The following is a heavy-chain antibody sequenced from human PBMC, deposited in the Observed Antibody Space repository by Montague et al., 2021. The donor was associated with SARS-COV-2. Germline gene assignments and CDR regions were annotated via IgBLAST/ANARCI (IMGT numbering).Heavy chain of an antibody. D-gene: IGHD3-10*01. CDR2: INQSGST. CDR1: GGSFSVHY. Sequence: SETLSLTCAVYGGSFSVHYWTWIRQPPGKGLEWIGQINQSGSTKCNPSLKSRVTISIDTSKNQFSLKMTSMTAADTGVYYCARYRRRFAEIYDTYYDYGLNVWGQGTTVTVFS. J-gene: IGHJ6*02. CDR3: ARYRRRFAEIYDTYYDYGLNV. V-gene: IGHV4-34*01.